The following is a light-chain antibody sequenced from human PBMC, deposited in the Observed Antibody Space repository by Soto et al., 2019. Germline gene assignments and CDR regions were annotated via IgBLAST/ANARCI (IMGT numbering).Light chain of an antibody. CDR3: QQRSNWPWT. CDR2: DAS. Sequence: EIVLTQSPATLSLSPGERATLSCRASQSVSSYLAWYQQKPGQAPRLLIYDASNRATGIPARFSGSGSGTDFTLTISRLEPEDVAVYYCQQRSNWPWTFGQGTKVEIK. CDR1: QSVSSY. J-gene: IGKJ1*01. V-gene: IGKV3-11*01.